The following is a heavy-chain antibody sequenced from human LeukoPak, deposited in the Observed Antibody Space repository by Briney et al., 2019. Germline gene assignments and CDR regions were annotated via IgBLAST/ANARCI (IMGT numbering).Heavy chain of an antibody. CDR1: GFTVNRDY. D-gene: IGHD6-19*01. CDR3: GKSGSRDWDYFEY. CDR2: ISGDGGDT. J-gene: IGHJ4*02. V-gene: IGHV3-23*01. Sequence: GESLRLSCAASGFTVNRDYMSWVRQAPGKGLEWVSTISGDGGDTHYADSVRGRFTISRANSKNTLFMQMNSLRAEDTAVYYCGKSGSRDWDYFEYWGQGTLVTASS.